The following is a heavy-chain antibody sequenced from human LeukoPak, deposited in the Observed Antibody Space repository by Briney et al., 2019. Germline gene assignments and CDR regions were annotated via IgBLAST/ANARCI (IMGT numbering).Heavy chain of an antibody. CDR1: GYTFTGYD. Sequence: ASVKVSCKASGYTFTGYDINWVRQATGQGLEWMGWMNPNSGNTGYAQKFQGRVTMTRNTSISTAYMELSSLRSEDTAVSYCASSGYYYGGAFDIWGQGTMVTVSS. D-gene: IGHD3-22*01. CDR2: MNPNSGNT. J-gene: IGHJ3*02. CDR3: ASSGYYYGGAFDI. V-gene: IGHV1-8*01.